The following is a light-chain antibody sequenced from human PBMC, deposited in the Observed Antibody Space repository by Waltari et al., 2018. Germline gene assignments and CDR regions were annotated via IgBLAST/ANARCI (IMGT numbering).Light chain of an antibody. Sequence: QSVLTQPPSASGTPGQRVTISCSGSTSDIGGNTVVWYQQLPGTAPKLLSHSNDQRPSGVPDRFSGFKSGTSASLAISGLQSEDEGEYFCAAWDDSLTYVFGTGTKVTVL. CDR1: TSDIGGNT. CDR3: AAWDDSLTYV. J-gene: IGLJ1*01. V-gene: IGLV1-44*01. CDR2: SND.